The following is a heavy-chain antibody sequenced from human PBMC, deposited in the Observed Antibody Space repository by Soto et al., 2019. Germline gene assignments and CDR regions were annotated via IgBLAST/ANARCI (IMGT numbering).Heavy chain of an antibody. CDR3: AKLYVLRYFDWFPVEGAFDI. D-gene: IGHD3-9*01. CDR2: ISYDGSNK. CDR1: GFTFSSYG. J-gene: IGHJ3*02. V-gene: IGHV3-30*18. Sequence: GGSLRLSCAASGFTFSSYGMHWVRQAPGKGLEWVAVISYDGSNKYYADSVKGRFTISRDNSKNTLYLQMNSLRAEDTAVYYCAKLYVLRYFDWFPVEGAFDIWGQGTMVTVSS.